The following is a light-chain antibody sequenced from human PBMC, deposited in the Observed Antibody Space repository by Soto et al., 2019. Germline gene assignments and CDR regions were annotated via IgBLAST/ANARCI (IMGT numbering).Light chain of an antibody. J-gene: IGKJ3*01. Sequence: DIQMTQSPSSLSASVGDRVTITCRASQGIGIYLAWYQQTPGKVPKHLIYGASKLQSGVPSRFSGGGSGTNFTLTISGLEPEDFAVYYCQQRSNWLFGPGTKVDIK. V-gene: IGKV1-27*01. CDR3: QQRSNWL. CDR1: QGIGIY. CDR2: GAS.